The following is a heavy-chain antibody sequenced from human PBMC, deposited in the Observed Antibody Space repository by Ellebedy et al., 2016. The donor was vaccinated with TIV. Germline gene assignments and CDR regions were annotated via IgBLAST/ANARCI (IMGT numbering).Heavy chain of an antibody. CDR3: ARHVGFYYDDGGYLNYFDQ. CDR2: IYYRGST. CDR1: GDSISSRTYY. V-gene: IGHV4-39*01. Sequence: MPSETLSLTCTVTGDSISSRTYYWAWIRQSPGKGLAWIGSIYYRGSTYDNPSLERRVTMFVDTSKNQFSLELTSVTAADTAVYYCARHVGFYYDDGGYLNYFDQWGQGTLVTVSS. J-gene: IGHJ4*02. D-gene: IGHD3-22*01.